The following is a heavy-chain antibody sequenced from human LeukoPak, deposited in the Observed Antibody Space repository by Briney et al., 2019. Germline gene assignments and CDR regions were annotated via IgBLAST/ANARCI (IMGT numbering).Heavy chain of an antibody. CDR2: ISHEGSEK. J-gene: IGHJ4*02. V-gene: IGHV3-30*03. CDR1: GFTFSNYA. Sequence: GGSLRLSCTASGFTFSNYAMSWVRQAPGTGLEWVAFISHEGSEKYFADSVKGRFTISRDNSKNTLYLQMNSLRDEDTAVYYCATDRGWFFDNWGQGTLVTVAS. D-gene: IGHD2-15*01. CDR3: ATDRGWFFDN.